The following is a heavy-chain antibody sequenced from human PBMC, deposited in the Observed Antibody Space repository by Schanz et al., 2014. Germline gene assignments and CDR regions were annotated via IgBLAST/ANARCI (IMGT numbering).Heavy chain of an antibody. V-gene: IGHV3-11*01. CDR3: ARIGGSVFDY. Sequence: VQLLESGGGLVQPGGSLRLSCTASGFPFSDYFMAWIRQPPGRGLEWVSYIGNCGVTIYYADSVKGRFTISRDNSKNSLYLQMNSRRAEDTDVYCCARIGGSVFDYWAQGTLVIVSS. J-gene: IGHJ4*02. CDR1: GFPFSDYF. D-gene: IGHD3-10*01. CDR2: IGNCGVTI.